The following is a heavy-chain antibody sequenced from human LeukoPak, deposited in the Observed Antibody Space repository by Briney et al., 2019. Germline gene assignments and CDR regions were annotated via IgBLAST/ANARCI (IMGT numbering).Heavy chain of an antibody. J-gene: IGHJ6*02. CDR1: GGSISSYY. Sequence: PSETLSLTCTVSGGSISSYYWSWIRQPPGKGLEWIGYINYSGRTNYNPSLKSRVTISVDTSKNQFSLKLSSVTAADTAVYYCARQPYYDILTGYYGNYYYGMDVWGQGTTVTVSS. CDR2: INYSGRT. CDR3: ARQPYYDILTGYYGNYYYGMDV. D-gene: IGHD3-9*01. V-gene: IGHV4-59*08.